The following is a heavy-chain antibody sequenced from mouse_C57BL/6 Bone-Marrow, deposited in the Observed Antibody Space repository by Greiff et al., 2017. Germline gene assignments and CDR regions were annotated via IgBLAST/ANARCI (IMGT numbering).Heavy chain of an antibody. V-gene: IGHV1-81*01. D-gene: IGHD1-1*01. CDR2: IYPRSGNA. CDR1: GYTFTSYG. CDR3: ARPHYYGSSYLDH. Sequence: QVQLQQSGAELARPGASVKLSCKASGYTFTSYGISWVKQRTGQGLEWIGEIYPRSGNAYYNEKFKGKATLTADKSSSTAYMELRSLTSEDSAVYFCARPHYYGSSYLDHWGQGTTLTVSS. J-gene: IGHJ2*01.